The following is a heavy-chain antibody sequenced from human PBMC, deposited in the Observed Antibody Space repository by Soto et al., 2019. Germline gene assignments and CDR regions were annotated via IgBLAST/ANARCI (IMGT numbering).Heavy chain of an antibody. CDR2: INAGNGNT. Sequence: QVQLVQSGAEVKKPGASVKVSCKASGYTFTSYAMHWVRQAPGQRLEWMGWINAGNGNTKYSQKFQGRVTITRDTSASIAYMELSSLRSEDTVVYYCATSGDPPEVISDPWGQGTLVTVSS. V-gene: IGHV1-3*01. CDR1: GYTFTSYA. CDR3: ATSGDPPEVISDP. J-gene: IGHJ5*02.